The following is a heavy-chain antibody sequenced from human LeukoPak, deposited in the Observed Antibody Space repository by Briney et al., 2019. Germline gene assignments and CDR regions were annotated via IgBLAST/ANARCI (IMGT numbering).Heavy chain of an antibody. V-gene: IGHV3-7*03. J-gene: IGHJ4*02. CDR3: ATSAAAPGNF. CDR1: GFTFSNAW. Sequence: GGSLRLSCATSGFTFSNAWMNWVRQAPGKGLEWVANINQNGGAKNYIDSVKGRFAISRDNTENSLSLQMNSLRAEDTAIYYCATSAAAPGNFWGQGTLVTVSS. D-gene: IGHD6-13*01. CDR2: INQNGGAK.